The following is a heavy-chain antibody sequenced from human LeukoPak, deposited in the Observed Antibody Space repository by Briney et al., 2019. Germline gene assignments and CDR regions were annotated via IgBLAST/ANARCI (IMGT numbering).Heavy chain of an antibody. CDR2: ISGSGGST. CDR1: GFTFSSYA. Sequence: PGGSLRLSCAASGFTFSSYAMSWVRQAPGKGLEWVSAISGSGGSTYYADSVKGRFTISRDNSRNTVYLQMSGLRAGDTAIYYCAKHYDSSGFTSEIDYWGQGTLVTVSS. D-gene: IGHD3-22*01. V-gene: IGHV3-23*01. J-gene: IGHJ4*02. CDR3: AKHYDSSGFTSEIDY.